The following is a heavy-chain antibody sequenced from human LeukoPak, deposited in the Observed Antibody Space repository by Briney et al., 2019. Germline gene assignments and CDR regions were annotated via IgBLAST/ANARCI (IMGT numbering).Heavy chain of an antibody. CDR1: GYTFTSYG. CDR3: ARGRELGKTYYYDSSGYGPTDY. D-gene: IGHD3-22*01. CDR2: ISAYNGNT. V-gene: IGHV1-18*01. J-gene: IGHJ4*02. Sequence: ASVKVSCKASGYTFTSYGISWVRQAPGQGLEWMGWISAYNGNTNYAQKLQGRVTMTTDTSTSTAYMELRSLRSDDTAVYYCARGRELGKTYYYDSSGYGPTDYWGQGTLVTVSS.